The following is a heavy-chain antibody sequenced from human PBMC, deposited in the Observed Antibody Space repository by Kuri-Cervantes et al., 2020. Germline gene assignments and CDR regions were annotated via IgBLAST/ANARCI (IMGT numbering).Heavy chain of an antibody. Sequence: ESLKISCSVSGGSISSSTYYWGWIRQPPGKGLDWIGTVYYSGSTYYNPSLKSRVTISVDTSKNQFSLKLSSVTAVDTAVYYCARRFTGDRYFDLWGRGTLVTVSS. J-gene: IGHJ2*01. CDR3: ARRFTGDRYFDL. D-gene: IGHD7-27*01. CDR2: VYYSGST. V-gene: IGHV4-39*07. CDR1: GGSISSSTYY.